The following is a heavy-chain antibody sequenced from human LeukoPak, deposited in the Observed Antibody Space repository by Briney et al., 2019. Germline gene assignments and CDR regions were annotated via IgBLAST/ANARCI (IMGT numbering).Heavy chain of an antibody. V-gene: IGHV4-39*01. D-gene: IGHD1-1*01. J-gene: IGHJ4*02. CDR2: IYYSGST. Sequence: SETLSLTCTVSGGSISSSSYYWGWIRQPPGKWLEWIGSIYYSGSTYYNPSLKSRVTISVDTSKNQFSLKLSSVTAADTAVYYCARRRYYWGDFDYWGQRTLVTVSS. CDR3: ARRRYYWGDFDY. CDR1: GGSISSSSYY.